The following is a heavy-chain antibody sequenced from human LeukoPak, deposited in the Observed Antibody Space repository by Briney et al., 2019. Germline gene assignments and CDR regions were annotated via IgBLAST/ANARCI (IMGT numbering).Heavy chain of an antibody. CDR2: INHSGST. V-gene: IGHV4-34*01. D-gene: IGHD5-18*01. CDR1: GGSFSGYY. CDR3: ARVMLDTDDAFDI. Sequence: SETLSLTRAVYGGSFSGYYWSWIRQPPGKGLEWIGEINHSGSTNYNPSLKSRVTISVDTPKNQFSLKLSSVTAADTAVYYCARVMLDTDDAFDIWGQGTMVTVSS. J-gene: IGHJ3*02.